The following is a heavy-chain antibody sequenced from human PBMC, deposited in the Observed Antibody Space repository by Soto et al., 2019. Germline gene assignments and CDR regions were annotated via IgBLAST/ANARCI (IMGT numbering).Heavy chain of an antibody. CDR2: INHSGST. CDR3: ARAGLRYFDWFWYYYGMDV. V-gene: IGHV4-34*01. Sequence: KPSETLSLTCAVYGGSFSGYYWSWIRQPPGKGLEWIGEINHSGSTNYNPSLKSRVTISVDTSKNQFSLKLSSVTAADTAVYYCARAGLRYFDWFWYYYGMDVWGQGTTVTVSS. D-gene: IGHD3-9*01. CDR1: GGSFSGYY. J-gene: IGHJ6*02.